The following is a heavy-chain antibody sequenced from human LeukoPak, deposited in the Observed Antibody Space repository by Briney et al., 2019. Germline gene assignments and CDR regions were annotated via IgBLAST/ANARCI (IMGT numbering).Heavy chain of an antibody. CDR2: IHYSGST. Sequence: SETLSLTCTVSGGSISNYYWSWMRQPPGKGLEWIGYIHYSGSTNYNPSLKSRVTISVDMSKNQLSLKLTSMTAADTAVYYCARELGATVVNYGMDVWGQGTTVTVSS. CDR1: GGSISNYY. D-gene: IGHD4-23*01. J-gene: IGHJ6*02. CDR3: ARELGATVVNYGMDV. V-gene: IGHV4-59*01.